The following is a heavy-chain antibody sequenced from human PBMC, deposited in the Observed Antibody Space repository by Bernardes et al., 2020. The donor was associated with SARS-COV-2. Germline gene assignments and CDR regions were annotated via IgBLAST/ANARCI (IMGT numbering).Heavy chain of an antibody. V-gene: IGHV3-30-3*01. D-gene: IGHD3-9*01. J-gene: IGHJ4*02. CDR3: ARQIVTGTWLYDY. Sequence: GGSLRLSCAASGFTFSSYPMHWARQGPGKGLEWVAVISSDGSYKSYADSVKGRITISRDNSKNTLDLQMNSLRAEDTAVYYCARQIVTGTWLYDYWGQGTLVTVSS. CDR1: GFTFSSYP. CDR2: ISSDGSYK.